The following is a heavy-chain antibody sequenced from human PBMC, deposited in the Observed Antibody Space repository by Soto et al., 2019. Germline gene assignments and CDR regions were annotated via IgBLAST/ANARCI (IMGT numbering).Heavy chain of an antibody. D-gene: IGHD3-3*01. CDR1: GFTFSSYG. CDR2: IWYDGSNK. CDR3: AGTVTIFGVAYPDY. J-gene: IGHJ4*02. V-gene: IGHV3-33*01. Sequence: GGSLRLSCAASGFTFSSYGMHWVRQAPGKGLEWVAVIWYDGSNKYYADSVKGRFTISRDNSKNTLYLQMNSLRAEDTAVYYCAGTVTIFGVAYPDYWGQGTLVTVSS.